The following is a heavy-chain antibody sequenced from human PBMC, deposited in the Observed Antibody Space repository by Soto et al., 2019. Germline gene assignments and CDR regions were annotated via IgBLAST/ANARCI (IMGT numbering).Heavy chain of an antibody. CDR1: GGSISSSSYY. D-gene: IGHD3-10*01. CDR3: ARRGGLPGA. CDR2: IYYSGST. J-gene: IGHJ5*02. Sequence: LSLTCTVSGGSISSSSYYWGWIRQPPGKGLEWIGSIYYSGSTYYNPSLKSRVTISVDTSKNQFSLKLSSVTAADTAVYYCARRGGLPGAWGQGTLVTVSS. V-gene: IGHV4-39*01.